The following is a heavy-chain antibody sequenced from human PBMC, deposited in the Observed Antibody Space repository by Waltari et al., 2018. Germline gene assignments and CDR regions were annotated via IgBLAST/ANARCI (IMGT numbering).Heavy chain of an antibody. CDR3: ARLPPDYYGSGSHAY. CDR2: IYYSGST. J-gene: IGHJ4*02. V-gene: IGHV4-59*11. CDR1: GGSISSHY. Sequence: QVQLQESGPGLVKPSETLSLTCTVSGGSISSHYWSWIRQPPGKGLEWIGYIYYSGSTNYNPSLKSRVTISVDTSKNQFSLKLSSVTAADTAVYYCARLPPDYYGSGSHAYWGQGTLVTVSS. D-gene: IGHD3-10*01.